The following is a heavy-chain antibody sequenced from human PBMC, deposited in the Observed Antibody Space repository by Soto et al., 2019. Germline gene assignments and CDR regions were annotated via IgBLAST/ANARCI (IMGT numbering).Heavy chain of an antibody. CDR3: TRGPRPISTGTGAY. D-gene: IGHD3-10*01. V-gene: IGHV3-74*01. CDR1: GSIFKMNW. Sequence: EVQLVESGGGLVPPGGPLSLPGEASGSIFKMNWRPWVRQGQGRGLVWISRIYNDGTYSDYADSVRGRFTISRDNVNDTLYLQMNNLRAEDSGLYYCTRGPRPISTGTGAYWGQGTQVTVSS. CDR2: IYNDGTYS. J-gene: IGHJ4*02.